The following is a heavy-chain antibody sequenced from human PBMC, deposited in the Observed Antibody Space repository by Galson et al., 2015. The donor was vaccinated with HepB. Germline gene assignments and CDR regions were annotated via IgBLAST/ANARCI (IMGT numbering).Heavy chain of an antibody. D-gene: IGHD1-1*01. J-gene: IGHJ3*01. CDR3: ARDLSTTKRAFDV. CDR2: ITYSSALT. Sequence: SLRLSCAASGFTFSDYQMTWIRQAPRKGLEWVSYITYSSALTTYADSVNGRFTISRGNAKNLLYLQMDSLRADDTAVYYCARDLSTTKRAFDVWGQGTVVTVSS. V-gene: IGHV3-11*06. CDR1: GFTFSDYQ.